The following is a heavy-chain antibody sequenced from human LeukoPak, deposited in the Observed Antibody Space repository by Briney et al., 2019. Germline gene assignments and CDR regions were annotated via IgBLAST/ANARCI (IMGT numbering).Heavy chain of an antibody. V-gene: IGHV3-48*03. D-gene: IGHD6-13*01. CDR1: GFTFSSYE. CDR2: ISSSGSTI. J-gene: IGHJ5*02. CDR3: ARDLDSSSWYPSWFDP. Sequence: PGGSLRLSCAASGFTFSSYEMNWVRQAPGKGLEWVSYISSSGSTIYYADSVKGRFTISRDNAKNSLYLQMNSLRAEDTAVYYCARDLDSSSWYPSWFDPWGQGTLVTVSS.